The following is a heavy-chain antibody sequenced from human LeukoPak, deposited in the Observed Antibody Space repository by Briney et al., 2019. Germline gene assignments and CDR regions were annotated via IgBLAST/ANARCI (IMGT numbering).Heavy chain of an antibody. V-gene: IGHV1-69*06. Sequence: GASVKVSCKASGYTFTSYGISWVRQAPGQGLEWMGGIIPIFGTANYAQKFQGRVAITADKSTSTAYMELSSLRSEDTAVYYCARDPLYGIVGATIGAFDIWGQGTMVTVSS. CDR2: IIPIFGTA. D-gene: IGHD1-26*01. J-gene: IGHJ3*02. CDR3: ARDPLYGIVGATIGAFDI. CDR1: GYTFTSYG.